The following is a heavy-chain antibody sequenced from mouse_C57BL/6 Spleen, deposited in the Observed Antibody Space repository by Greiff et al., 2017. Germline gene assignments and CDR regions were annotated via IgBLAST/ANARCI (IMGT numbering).Heavy chain of an antibody. D-gene: IGHD2-3*01. Sequence: QVQLQQPGAELVRPGSSVKLSCKASGYTFTSYWMHWVKQRPIQGLEWIGNIDPSDSETHYNQKFKDKATLTVDKSSSTAYMQLSSLTSEDSAVYYCAREGPYDGYSSWFAYWGQGTLVTVSA. CDR3: AREGPYDGYSSWFAY. CDR2: IDPSDSET. J-gene: IGHJ3*01. CDR1: GYTFTSYW. V-gene: IGHV1-52*01.